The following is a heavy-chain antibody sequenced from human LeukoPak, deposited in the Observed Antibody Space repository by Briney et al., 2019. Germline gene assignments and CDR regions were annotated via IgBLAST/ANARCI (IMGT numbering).Heavy chain of an antibody. CDR2: ISHSGTT. Sequence: KPSETVSLTCAVYGGSFSGFYWSWVRQPPGKGLEWIGEISHSGTTYFNPSLKSRVTVSVDTSKSQFSLRLDSMTAADTAVYYCARGGLDTRRGGYFDYWGQGILCSVSS. J-gene: IGHJ4*02. CDR3: ARGGLDTRRGGYFDY. CDR1: GGSFSGFY. V-gene: IGHV4-34*01. D-gene: IGHD5-18*01.